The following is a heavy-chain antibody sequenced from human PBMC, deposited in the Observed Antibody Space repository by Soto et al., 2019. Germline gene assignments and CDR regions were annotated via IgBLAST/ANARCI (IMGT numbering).Heavy chain of an antibody. Sequence: RLSCAASSFTFSSHAMSWVRHTPVKLLGCFSAISGSGGSTYYADSVKGRFTISRDDSKNTLYLQMNSLRAEDTAVYYCAKDIVVVVAATPTAFDIWGQGTMVTVSS. D-gene: IGHD2-15*01. CDR1: SFTFSSHA. J-gene: IGHJ3*02. CDR2: ISGSGGST. V-gene: IGHV3-23*01. CDR3: AKDIVVVVAATPTAFDI.